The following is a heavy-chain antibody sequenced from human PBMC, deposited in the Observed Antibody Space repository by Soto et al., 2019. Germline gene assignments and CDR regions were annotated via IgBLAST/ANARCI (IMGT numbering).Heavy chain of an antibody. CDR1: GFTFSSYA. D-gene: IGHD6-13*01. Sequence: GGFLRLSCAASGFTFSSYAMSWVRQAPGKGLEWVSAISGSGGSTYYADSVKGRFTISRDNSKNTLYLQMNSLRAEDTAVYYCAKVRSIAAAGTDAPNSYYMDVWGEGTTVTVSS. CDR3: AKVRSIAAAGTDAPNSYYMDV. CDR2: ISGSGGST. J-gene: IGHJ6*03. V-gene: IGHV3-23*01.